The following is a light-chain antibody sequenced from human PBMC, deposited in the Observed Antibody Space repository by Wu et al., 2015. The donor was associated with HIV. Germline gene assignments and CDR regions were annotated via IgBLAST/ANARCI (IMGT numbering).Light chain of an antibody. CDR3: QQYDSSPFT. CDR1: QSVSSSY. CDR2: GAS. V-gene: IGKV3-20*01. Sequence: VLTQSPGTLSLSPGERATLSCRASQSVSSSYLAWYQQKPGQAPRLLIYGASSRATGIPDRFSGSGSGTDFTLTISRLEPEDFAVYYCQQYDSSPFTFGPGTKVNIK. J-gene: IGKJ3*01.